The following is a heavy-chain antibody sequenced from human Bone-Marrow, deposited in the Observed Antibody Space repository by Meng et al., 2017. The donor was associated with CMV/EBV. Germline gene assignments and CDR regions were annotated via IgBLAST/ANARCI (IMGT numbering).Heavy chain of an antibody. Sequence: GESLKISCAASGFTVSSNYMSWVRQAPGKGLEWVSVIYSGGSTYYADSVKGRFTISRDNSKNTLYLQMNSLRAEDTAVYYCARCVWSGYYYYGMDVWGQGTTVTVSS. CDR3: ARCVWSGYYYYGMDV. V-gene: IGHV3-53*05. CDR1: GFTVSSNY. D-gene: IGHD3-3*01. J-gene: IGHJ6*02. CDR2: IYSGGST.